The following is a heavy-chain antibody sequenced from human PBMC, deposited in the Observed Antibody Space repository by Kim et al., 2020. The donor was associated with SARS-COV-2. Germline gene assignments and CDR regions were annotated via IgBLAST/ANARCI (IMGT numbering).Heavy chain of an antibody. Sequence: SETLSLTCAVYGGSFSGYYWSWIRQPPGKGLEWIGEINHSGSTNYNPSLKSRVTISVDTSKNQFSLKLSSVTAADTAVYYCARGLRKFGIAARRSSWFDPWGQGTLVTVSS. J-gene: IGHJ5*02. CDR3: ARGLRKFGIAARRSSWFDP. V-gene: IGHV4-34*01. CDR2: INHSGST. D-gene: IGHD6-6*01. CDR1: GGSFSGYY.